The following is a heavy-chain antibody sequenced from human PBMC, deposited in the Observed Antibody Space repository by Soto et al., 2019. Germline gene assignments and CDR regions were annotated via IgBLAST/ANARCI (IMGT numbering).Heavy chain of an antibody. CDR1: GFNFSSYA. Sequence: GGSLSLSCAASGFNFSSYAMSWVRQAPGKGLEWVSAISGSGGSTYYADSVKGRFTISRDNSKNTLYLQMNSLRAEDTAVYYCAKQKGVPAAPFDYWGQGTLVTVSS. V-gene: IGHV3-23*01. CDR2: ISGSGGST. J-gene: IGHJ4*02. CDR3: AKQKGVPAAPFDY. D-gene: IGHD2-2*01.